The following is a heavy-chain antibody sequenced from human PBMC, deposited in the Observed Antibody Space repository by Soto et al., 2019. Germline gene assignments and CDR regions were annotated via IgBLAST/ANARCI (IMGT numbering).Heavy chain of an antibody. Sequence: GGSLRLSCAASGFTFSNAWMNWVRQAPGKGLEWVGRIKSKTDGGTTDYAAPVKGRFTISRDDSKNTLYLQMNSLKTEDTAVYYCTTVIYDSSGYYYYYYGLDFWGQGTTVTVSS. CDR3: TTVIYDSSGYYYYYYGLDF. CDR2: IKSKTDGGTT. CDR1: GFTFSNAW. J-gene: IGHJ6*02. V-gene: IGHV3-15*07. D-gene: IGHD3-22*01.